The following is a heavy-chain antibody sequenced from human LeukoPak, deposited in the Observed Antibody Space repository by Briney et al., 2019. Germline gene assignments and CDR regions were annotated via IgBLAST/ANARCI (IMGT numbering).Heavy chain of an antibody. Sequence: GASVKVSCKASGYTFTSYGISWVRQAPGQGLEWMGWISAYNGNTNYAQKLQGRVTMTTDTSTSTAYMELRSLRSDDTAVYYCARGRVTMVRGVIIDGYFDYWGQGTLVTVSS. D-gene: IGHD3-10*01. V-gene: IGHV1-18*01. CDR2: ISAYNGNT. CDR1: GYTFTSYG. J-gene: IGHJ4*02. CDR3: ARGRVTMVRGVIIDGYFDY.